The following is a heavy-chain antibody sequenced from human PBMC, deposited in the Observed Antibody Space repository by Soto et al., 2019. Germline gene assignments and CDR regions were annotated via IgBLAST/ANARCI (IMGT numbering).Heavy chain of an antibody. CDR1: GFPFWTYS. V-gene: IGHV3-23*01. CDR3: ARGDRGGSGSPASYYYSGWDV. J-gene: IGHJ6*02. CDR2: ISAGGDMT. Sequence: EVKLLESGGGLVQPGGSMRLSCEASGFPFWTYSMSWVRQAPRKGLEWVSGISAGGDMTYNSDSVRGRFTISRDNSNNALFLQMHNLRIEDTALYYCARGDRGGSGSPASYYYSGWDVWGQGATVIVS. D-gene: IGHD3-10*01.